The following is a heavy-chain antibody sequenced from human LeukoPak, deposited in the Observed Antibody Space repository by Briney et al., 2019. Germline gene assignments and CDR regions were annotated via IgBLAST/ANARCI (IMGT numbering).Heavy chain of an antibody. CDR1: GFTFSSYA. V-gene: IGHV3-30-3*01. D-gene: IGHD3-22*01. Sequence: GGSLRLSCAASGFTFSSYAMHWVRQAPGKGLEWVAVISYDGSNKYYADSVKGRFTISRDNSKNTLYLQMNSLRAEDTAVYYCARDGRDYYDSSASRYFDYWGQGTLVTVFS. J-gene: IGHJ4*02. CDR2: ISYDGSNK. CDR3: ARDGRDYYDSSASRYFDY.